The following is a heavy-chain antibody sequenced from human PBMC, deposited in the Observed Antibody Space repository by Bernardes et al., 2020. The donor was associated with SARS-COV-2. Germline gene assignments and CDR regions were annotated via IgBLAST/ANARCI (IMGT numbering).Heavy chain of an antibody. J-gene: IGHJ5*02. CDR2: IHPSGTT. Sequence: SETLSLTCTVSGGSISSGSYHWTWIRQPPGKGLERIGHIHPSGTTTYNPSLKSRVTISVDTSKNQVSLRLNSVTAADTAVYYCARLNDLLTGWGWFDPWGQGTLVTVSS. D-gene: IGHD3-9*01. V-gene: IGHV4-61*09. CDR1: GGSISSGSYH. CDR3: ARLNDLLTGWGWFDP.